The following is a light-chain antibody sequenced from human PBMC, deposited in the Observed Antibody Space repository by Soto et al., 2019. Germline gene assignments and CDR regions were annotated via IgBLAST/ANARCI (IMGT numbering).Light chain of an antibody. CDR2: GAS. CDR1: QSVSRSY. J-gene: IGKJ1*01. CDR3: QQYGSAPPWT. Sequence: EIVLTQSPGTLSLSPGERATLSCRACQSVSRSYLAWYQQRPGQAPRLLIYGASSRATGIPDRFSGSGSGTDFTLTISRLEPEDFTVYYCQQYGSAPPWTFGQGTKVDIK. V-gene: IGKV3-20*01.